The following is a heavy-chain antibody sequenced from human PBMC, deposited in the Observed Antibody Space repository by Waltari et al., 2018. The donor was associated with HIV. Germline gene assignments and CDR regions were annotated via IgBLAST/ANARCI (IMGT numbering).Heavy chain of an antibody. CDR3: ARHVEAVAGMGYFDY. Sequence: QLQLQESGPGLVKPSETLSLTCTVSGGSIRSSSYYWGWIRQPPGKGLEWIGSMYYSGSTYYNPTLKSRVTISVDTSKNQFSLKLSSVTAADTAVYYCARHVEAVAGMGYFDYWGQGTLVTVSS. D-gene: IGHD6-19*01. CDR2: MYYSGST. J-gene: IGHJ4*02. CDR1: GGSIRSSSYY. V-gene: IGHV4-39*01.